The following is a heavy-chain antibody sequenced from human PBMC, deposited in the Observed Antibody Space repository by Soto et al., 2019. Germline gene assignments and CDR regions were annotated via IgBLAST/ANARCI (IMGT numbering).Heavy chain of an antibody. V-gene: IGHV4-39*01. CDR3: ARLRYPAAGLLYWFDP. CDR2: IYYSGST. D-gene: IGHD6-13*01. Sequence: QLQLQESGPGLVKPSETLSLTCTVSGGSISSSSYYWGWIRQPPGKGLEWIGSIYYSGSTYYNPSLKSRVTISVDTSKNQFSLKLSSVTAADTAVYYCARLRYPAAGLLYWFDPWGQGTLVTVSS. J-gene: IGHJ5*02. CDR1: GGSISSSSYY.